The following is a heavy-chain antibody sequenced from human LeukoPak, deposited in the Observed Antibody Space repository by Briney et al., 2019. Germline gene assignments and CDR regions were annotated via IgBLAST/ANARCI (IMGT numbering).Heavy chain of an antibody. D-gene: IGHD6-13*01. Sequence: GRSLRLSCAASGFTFSSYGMHWVRQAPGKGLEWVAVIWYGGSNKYYADSVKGRFTISRDNSKNTLYLQMNSLRAEDTAVYYCARLSSSFYGMDVWGQGTTVTVSS. J-gene: IGHJ6*02. CDR3: ARLSSSFYGMDV. CDR2: IWYGGSNK. CDR1: GFTFSSYG. V-gene: IGHV3-33*08.